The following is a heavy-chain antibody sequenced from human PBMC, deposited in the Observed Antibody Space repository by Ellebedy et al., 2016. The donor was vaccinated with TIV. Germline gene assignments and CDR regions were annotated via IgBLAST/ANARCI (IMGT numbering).Heavy chain of an antibody. CDR2: IYDSGRT. D-gene: IGHD2-21*02. CDR1: GASINSETHY. CDR3: ARDPSGDYGV. J-gene: IGHJ4*01. V-gene: IGHV4-31*03. Sequence: SETLSLXXSVSGASINSETHYWTWIRQHPGKGLEWIGYIYDSGRTYYNPSLKSRVTISIDTSKNQFSLRLSSVTAADSAVYYCARDPSGDYGVWGHGILVTVSS.